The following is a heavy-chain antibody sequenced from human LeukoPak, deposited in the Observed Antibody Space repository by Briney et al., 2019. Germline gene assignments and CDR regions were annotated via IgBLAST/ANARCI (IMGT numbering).Heavy chain of an antibody. D-gene: IGHD7-27*01. CDR2: ISTYNGNT. Sequence: GASVKVSCKASGYTFTTFGLSWLRQAPGQGLEWMGWISTYNGNTNYAQKLQGRVTMTTDTSTRTAYMDLRSLRSDDTAVYYCAKEFVSGANFDDWGQGTLVTVSS. V-gene: IGHV1-18*01. CDR3: AKEFVSGANFDD. CDR1: GYTFTTFG. J-gene: IGHJ4*02.